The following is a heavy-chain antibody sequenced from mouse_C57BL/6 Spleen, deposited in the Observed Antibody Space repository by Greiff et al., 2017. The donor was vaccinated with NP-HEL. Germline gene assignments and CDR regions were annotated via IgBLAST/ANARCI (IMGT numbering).Heavy chain of an antibody. J-gene: IGHJ2*01. D-gene: IGHD1-1*01. CDR3: ARRGSSYDYFDY. CDR1: GFTFSSYT. V-gene: IGHV5-9*01. Sequence: EVQRVESGGGLVKPGGSLKLSCAASGFTFSSYTMSWVRQTPEKRLEWVATIGGGGGNTYYPDSVKGRFTISRDNAKNTLYLQMSSLRSEDTALYYCARRGSSYDYFDYWGQGTTLTVSS. CDR2: IGGGGGNT.